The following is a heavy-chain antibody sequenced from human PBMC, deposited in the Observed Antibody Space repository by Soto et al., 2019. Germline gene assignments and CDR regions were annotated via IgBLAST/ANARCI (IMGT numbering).Heavy chain of an antibody. CDR1: GFTFSSYA. J-gene: IGHJ4*02. CDR2: MSYDGSNK. CDR3: AKELMARGVNEY. Sequence: QVQLVESGGGVVQPGRSLRLSCAASGFTFSSYAIHWVRQAQGKGLEWVAVMSYDGSNKYYADSVKGRFTISRDNSKNTLYLQMNRLRAEDTGVYYCAKELMARGVNEYWGQGTLVTVSS. D-gene: IGHD3-10*01. V-gene: IGHV3-30-3*02.